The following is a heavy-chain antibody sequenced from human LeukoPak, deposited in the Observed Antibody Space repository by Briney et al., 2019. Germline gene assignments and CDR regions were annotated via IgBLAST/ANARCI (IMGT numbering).Heavy chain of an antibody. D-gene: IGHD3-10*01. CDR1: GGSFSGYY. J-gene: IGHJ4*02. CDR2: INRSGST. Sequence: SETLSLTCAVYGGSFSGYYWSWIRQPPGKGLEWIGEINRSGSTNYNPSLKSRVTISVDTSKNQFSLKLSSVTAADTAVYYCARVGKWFGEFLFHRGLDYWGQGTLVTVSS. CDR3: ARVGKWFGEFLFHRGLDY. V-gene: IGHV4-34*01.